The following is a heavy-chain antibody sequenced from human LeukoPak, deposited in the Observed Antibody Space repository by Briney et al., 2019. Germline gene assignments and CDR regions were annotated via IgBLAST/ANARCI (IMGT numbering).Heavy chain of an antibody. D-gene: IGHD4-23*01. CDR2: IKEDGSEI. CDR1: AFTFSNYW. CDR3: ARDRGYSTFDY. Sequence: GGSLRLSCAASAFTFSNYWMSWVRQAPGKGLEWVANIKEDGSEINYVDSVKGRFTISRDNVKNSLYLQMNSLRVDDTAVYYCARDRGYSTFDYWGQGTLVTASS. J-gene: IGHJ4*02. V-gene: IGHV3-7*01.